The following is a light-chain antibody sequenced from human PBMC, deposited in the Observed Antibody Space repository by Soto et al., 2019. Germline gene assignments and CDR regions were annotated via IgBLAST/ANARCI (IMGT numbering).Light chain of an antibody. CDR2: GAS. CDR3: KQRNAGLT. J-gene: IGKJ4*01. V-gene: IGKV3D-20*02. Sequence: EIVLTQSPGTLSLSPGERATLSCRASQSVISNFLAWYQQKPGQAPRSLIYGASTRATGVPARFSGRGYGTDFTLTISSLEPADFAVYYCKQRNAGLTFGGGTKVDIK. CDR1: QSVISNF.